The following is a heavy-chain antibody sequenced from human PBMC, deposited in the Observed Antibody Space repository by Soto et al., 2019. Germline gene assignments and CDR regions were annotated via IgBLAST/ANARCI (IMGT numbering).Heavy chain of an antibody. CDR2: IYSSGGT. D-gene: IGHD3-22*01. V-gene: IGHV4-4*07. J-gene: IGHJ5*02. Sequence: SETLSLTCTVSGGSITDNSWVWIRQPAGKGLEWVGRIYSSGGTNYNPSLKSRVTMSVDTSRNQFSLRLRSVTATDTAVYFCARDQGVVITADNWFDPWGQGTQVTVSS. CDR1: GGSITDNS. CDR3: ARDQGVVITADNWFDP.